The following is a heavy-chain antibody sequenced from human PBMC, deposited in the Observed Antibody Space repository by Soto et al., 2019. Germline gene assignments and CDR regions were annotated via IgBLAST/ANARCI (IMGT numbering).Heavy chain of an antibody. J-gene: IGHJ2*01. Sequence: QVQLVESGGGVVQPGRSLRLSCAASGFTFSSYAMHWVRQAPGKGLEWVAVISYDGSNKYYADSVKGRFTISRDNSKNTLYLQMTSLRAEDTAVYYCARDSDYGGNSPTNWYFDLWGRGTLVTVSS. D-gene: IGHD4-17*01. CDR1: GFTFSSYA. CDR3: ARDSDYGGNSPTNWYFDL. CDR2: ISYDGSNK. V-gene: IGHV3-30-3*01.